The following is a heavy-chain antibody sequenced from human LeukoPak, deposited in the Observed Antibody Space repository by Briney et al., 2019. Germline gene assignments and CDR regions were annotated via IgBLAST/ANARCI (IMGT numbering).Heavy chain of an antibody. Sequence: ASVKVSCKASGYTFTSYYMHWVRQAPGQGLEWMGIINPSGGSTGYAQKFQGRVTMTRDTSTSTVYMELSSLRSEDTAVYYCARDRGGYYDSSGYLHWGQGTLVTVSS. D-gene: IGHD3-22*01. CDR2: INPSGGST. CDR1: GYTFTSYY. J-gene: IGHJ4*02. V-gene: IGHV1-46*01. CDR3: ARDRGGYYDSSGYLH.